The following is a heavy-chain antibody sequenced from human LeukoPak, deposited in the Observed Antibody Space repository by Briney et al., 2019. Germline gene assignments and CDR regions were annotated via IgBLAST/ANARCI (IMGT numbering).Heavy chain of an antibody. Sequence: GASVKVSCKASGYTFTSYAMHWVRQAPGQRLEWMGWINAGNGNTKYSQKFQGRVTITRDTSASTAYMELSSLRSEDTAVYYCARDSIAVAGTWAYWGQGTLVTVSS. CDR1: GYTFTSYA. V-gene: IGHV1-3*01. J-gene: IGHJ4*02. CDR3: ARDSIAVAGTWAY. D-gene: IGHD6-19*01. CDR2: INAGNGNT.